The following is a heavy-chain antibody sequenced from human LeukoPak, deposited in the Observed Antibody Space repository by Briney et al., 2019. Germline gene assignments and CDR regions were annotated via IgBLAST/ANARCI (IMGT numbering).Heavy chain of an antibody. CDR1: GGSISSSSYY. CDR2: INHSGST. J-gene: IGHJ4*02. Sequence: SETLSLTCTVSGGSISSSSYYWSWIRQPPGKGLEWIGEINHSGSTNYNPSLKSRVTISVDTSKNQFSLKLSSVTAADTAVYYCARTWYSSGWYPPYFDYWGQGTLVTVSS. CDR3: ARTWYSSGWYPPYFDY. D-gene: IGHD6-19*01. V-gene: IGHV4-39*07.